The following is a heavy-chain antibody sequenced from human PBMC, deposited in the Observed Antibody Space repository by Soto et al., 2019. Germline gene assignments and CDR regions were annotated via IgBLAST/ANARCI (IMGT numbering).Heavy chain of an antibody. CDR3: ARRGSGSYYDY. V-gene: IGHV3-23*01. D-gene: IGHD1-26*01. J-gene: IGHJ4*02. CDR1: GFTFSSYA. Sequence: EVQLLESGGGLVQPGGSLRLSCAASGFTFSSYAMRWVRQAPVKGLEWVSAISGSGGSTYYADSVKGRFTISRDNSKNTLYLQMNGLGAEDTAVYYCARRGSGSYYDYGGQGTLVTVSS. CDR2: ISGSGGST.